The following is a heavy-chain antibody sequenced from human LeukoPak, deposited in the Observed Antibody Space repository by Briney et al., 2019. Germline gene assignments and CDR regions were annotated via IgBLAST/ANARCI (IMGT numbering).Heavy chain of an antibody. Sequence: GGSLRLSCAASGFTFSSYAMSWVRQAPGKGLEWVSAISGSGGSTYYADSVKGRFTISRDNSKNTLYLQMNSLRAEDTAVYYCARDPVTNHYYYYYYMDVWGKGTTVTVSS. CDR2: ISGSGGST. CDR3: ARDPVTNHYYYYYYMDV. J-gene: IGHJ6*03. CDR1: GFTFSSYA. V-gene: IGHV3-23*01. D-gene: IGHD4-11*01.